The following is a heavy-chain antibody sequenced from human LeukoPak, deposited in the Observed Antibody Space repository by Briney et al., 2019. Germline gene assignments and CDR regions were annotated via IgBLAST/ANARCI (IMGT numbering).Heavy chain of an antibody. CDR3: EARVIAGKDDYYFDY. CDR1: GFTFDDYA. J-gene: IGHJ4*02. Sequence: PGRSLRLSCAASGFTFDDYAMHWVRQAPGKGLEWVSGISWNSGSIGYADSVKGRFTISRDDAKNSLYLQMNSLRVEDTAAYYCEARVIAGKDDYYFDYWGQGTLVTVSS. D-gene: IGHD6-13*01. V-gene: IGHV3-9*01. CDR2: ISWNSGSI.